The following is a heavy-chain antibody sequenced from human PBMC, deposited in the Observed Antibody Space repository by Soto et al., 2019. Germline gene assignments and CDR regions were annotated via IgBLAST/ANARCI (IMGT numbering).Heavy chain of an antibody. D-gene: IGHD5-12*01. CDR1: GFTVSSNY. CDR3: ARDAPTLLGSSGYGDQYYYYYMDV. Sequence: PVGSLRLSCAASGFTVSSNYRSWVRQAPGKGLEWVSVIYSGGSTYYADSVKGRFTISRDNSKNTLYLQMNSLRAEDTAVYYCARDAPTLLGSSGYGDQYYYYYMDVWGKGNTVTVSS. V-gene: IGHV3-66*01. J-gene: IGHJ6*03. CDR2: IYSGGST.